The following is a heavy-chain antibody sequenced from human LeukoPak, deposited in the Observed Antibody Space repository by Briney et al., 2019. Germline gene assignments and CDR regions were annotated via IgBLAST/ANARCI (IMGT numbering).Heavy chain of an antibody. V-gene: IGHV4-59*01. D-gene: IGHD2-21*02. CDR2: IYYSGST. J-gene: IGHJ4*02. CDR3: SSHYNLPYYGGDCYNFDY. Sequence: SETLSLTCTVSGGSLSPYHLSWVRQPPGKGLEWMGDIYYSGSTNYNPSLKSRVTISLDTSKNQFSLKLSYMTAADTAVYYCSSHYNLPYYGGDCYNFDYWGQGTLVTVSS. CDR1: GGSLSPYH.